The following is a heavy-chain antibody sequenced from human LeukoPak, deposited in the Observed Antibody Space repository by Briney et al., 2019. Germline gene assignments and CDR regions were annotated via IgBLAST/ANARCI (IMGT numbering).Heavy chain of an antibody. J-gene: IGHJ5*02. CDR3: ARVPRGGYYDRDWCDP. V-gene: IGHV1-8*01. Sequence: ASVKVSCKASGYTFTSYDINWVRQATGQGLEWMGWMNPNSGNTGYAQKFQGRVTMTRNTSISTAYMELSSLRSEDTAVYYCARVPRGGYYDRDWCDPWGQGTLVTVSS. D-gene: IGHD3-22*01. CDR1: GYTFTSYD. CDR2: MNPNSGNT.